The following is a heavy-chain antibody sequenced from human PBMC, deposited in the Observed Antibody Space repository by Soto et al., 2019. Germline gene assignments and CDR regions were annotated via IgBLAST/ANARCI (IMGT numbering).Heavy chain of an antibody. V-gene: IGHV3-7*03. CDR2: IKEDGSEK. J-gene: IGHJ6*02. CDR1: GFRLRNYL. CDR3: ARPRFRGMDV. Sequence: GGSLRLGCVGSGFRLRNYLISWVRQAPGKGLEWVANIKEDGSEKYYVESVKGQFTISRDNAKNSLYLQVNSLRDEDTAVYYCARPRFRGMDVWGQGTTVTVSS. D-gene: IGHD3-10*01.